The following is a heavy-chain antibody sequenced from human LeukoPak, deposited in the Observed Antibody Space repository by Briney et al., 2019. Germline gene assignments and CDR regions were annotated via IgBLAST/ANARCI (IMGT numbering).Heavy chain of an antibody. CDR2: ISSSSTYI. Sequence: GGSLRLSCAASGFIFSSYRMNWVRQAPGKGLEWVSSISSSSTYIYYADSVKGRFTISRDNSKNTLYLQMNSLRVEDTAVYYCAKAGLVRGGALDSWGQGTLVTVSS. CDR1: GFIFSSYR. J-gene: IGHJ4*02. V-gene: IGHV3-21*04. CDR3: AKAGLVRGGALDS. D-gene: IGHD4/OR15-4a*01.